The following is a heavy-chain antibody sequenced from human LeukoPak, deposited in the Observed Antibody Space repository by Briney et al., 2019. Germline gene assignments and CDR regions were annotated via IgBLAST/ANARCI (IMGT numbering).Heavy chain of an antibody. V-gene: IGHV3-64*04. D-gene: IGHD2-15*01. CDR3: AKPRDIDSWAFDV. CDR1: EFSFSNYA. Sequence: GGSLRLSCSASEFSFSNYAIHWVRQAPGKGLEYVSGISSSGGSTYYADSLKGRFTISRDNSKNTLNLQMNSLRTEDTAVFYCAKPRDIDSWAFDVWGQGTMVTVSS. CDR2: ISSSGGST. J-gene: IGHJ3*01.